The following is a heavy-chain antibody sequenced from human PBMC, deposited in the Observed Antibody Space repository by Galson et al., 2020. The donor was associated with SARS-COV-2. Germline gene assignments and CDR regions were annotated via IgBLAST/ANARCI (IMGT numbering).Heavy chain of an antibody. Sequence: GESLKISCEGSGFTFSSHTINWVRQAPGKGLEWVSSISSTSNYIHYADSVRDRFTISRDNANNSLYLQMDSLGVEDTAVYYCARGGSTKTSQLGGMDVWGQGTTVTVSS. D-gene: IGHD2-2*01. CDR3: ARGGSTKTSQLGGMDV. CDR1: GFTFSSHT. J-gene: IGHJ6*02. V-gene: IGHV3-21*01. CDR2: ISSTSNYI.